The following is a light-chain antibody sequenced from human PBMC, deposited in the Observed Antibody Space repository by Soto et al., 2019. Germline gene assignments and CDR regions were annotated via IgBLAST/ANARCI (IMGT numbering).Light chain of an antibody. V-gene: IGKV3-20*01. CDR3: QQYGSSPPT. J-gene: IGKJ1*01. CDR1: QSVTNNY. CDR2: GTS. Sequence: IVLTQSPGTLSLSPGERATLSCLASQSVTNNYLAWYQRNPGQPPRHLIYGTSYRSTDIPRRFSGSGSGTDFTLTITRLEPEDFAVYYCQQYGSSPPTFRQGTKVEIK.